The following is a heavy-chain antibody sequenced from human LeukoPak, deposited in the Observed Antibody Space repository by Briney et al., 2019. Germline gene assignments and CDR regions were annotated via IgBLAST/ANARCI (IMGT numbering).Heavy chain of an antibody. V-gene: IGHV3-23*01. CDR1: GFTFSNYA. CDR2: ISGSGDTT. D-gene: IGHD5-12*01. Sequence: PGGSLRLSCAASGFTFSNYAMAWVRQAPGKGLEWVSAISGSGDTTYYADSVKGRFTLSRDNSKNTLYLQMNSLRAEDTALYFCAKATSTGWAPFDYWGQGTLVSVSS. CDR3: AKATSTGWAPFDY. J-gene: IGHJ4*02.